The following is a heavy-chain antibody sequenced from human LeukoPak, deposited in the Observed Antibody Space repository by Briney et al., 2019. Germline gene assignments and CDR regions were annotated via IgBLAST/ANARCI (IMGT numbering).Heavy chain of an antibody. J-gene: IGHJ4*02. CDR3: ARASFRSSGWNDHPFGY. D-gene: IGHD6-19*01. Sequence: GGSLRLSCAASGFTFSSYAMHWVRQAPGKGLEWVAVISYDGSNKYYADSVKGRFTISRDNSKNTLYLQMNSLRAEDTAVYYCARASFRSSGWNDHPFGYWGQGTLVTVSS. CDR1: GFTFSSYA. V-gene: IGHV3-30*04. CDR2: ISYDGSNK.